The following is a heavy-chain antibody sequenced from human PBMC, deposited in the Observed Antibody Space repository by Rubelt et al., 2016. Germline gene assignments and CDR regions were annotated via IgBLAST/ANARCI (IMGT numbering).Heavy chain of an antibody. CDR2: IDWDDDK. Sequence: QVTLRESGPALVKPTQTLTLICTFSGFSLSTSGMCVSWIRQPPGKALEWLALIDWDDDKYYSTSLKTRLNISKDTSKNQGVLTMTNMDAVDTATYYWARIAVGGTGFDYWGQGTLVTVSS. J-gene: IGHJ4*02. D-gene: IGHD6-19*01. V-gene: IGHV2-70*01. CDR1: GFSLSTSGMC. CDR3: ARIAVGGTGFDY.